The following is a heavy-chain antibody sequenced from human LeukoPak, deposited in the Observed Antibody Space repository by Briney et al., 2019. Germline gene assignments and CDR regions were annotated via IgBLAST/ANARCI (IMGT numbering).Heavy chain of an antibody. D-gene: IGHD2-2*01. J-gene: IGHJ6*03. V-gene: IGHV4-4*07. CDR2: IYTSGGT. Sequence: SETLSLTCTVSGGSISSYYWSWIRQPAGKGLEWIGRIYTSGGTNYNPSLKSRVTMSVDTSKNQFSLKLSSVTAADTAVYYCARVVVPAKDYYYMDVWGKGTTVTVSS. CDR3: ARVVVPAKDYYYMDV. CDR1: GGSISSYY.